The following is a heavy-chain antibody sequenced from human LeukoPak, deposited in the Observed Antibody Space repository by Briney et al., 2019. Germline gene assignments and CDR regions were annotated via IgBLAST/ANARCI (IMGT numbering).Heavy chain of an antibody. V-gene: IGHV3-11*01. J-gene: IGHJ4*02. CDR3: ARGYYDSSGYPVSPDY. CDR1: GFTFSDYY. CDR2: ISGSGSTI. D-gene: IGHD3-22*01. Sequence: GGSLSLSCAASGFTFSDYYMSWIRQATGKGQEWATYISGSGSTIYYADSVKGRFTISRDNAKNSLYLQMNSLRAEDTAVYYCARGYYDSSGYPVSPDYWGQGTLVTVSS.